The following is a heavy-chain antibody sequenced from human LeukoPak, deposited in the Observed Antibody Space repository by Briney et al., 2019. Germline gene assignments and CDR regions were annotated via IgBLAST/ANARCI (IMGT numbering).Heavy chain of an antibody. D-gene: IGHD2-2*01. CDR2: VSSSSTSI. Sequence: GGSLRLSCAASGFIFSIYSMNWVRQAPGKGLEWVSSVSSSSTSIYYADSLKGRFTISRDNAKNSLFLQVNSLRDEDTAVYYCARGPPCSSTSCYVTGAFDFWGQGTMVTVSS. CDR1: GFIFSIYS. J-gene: IGHJ3*01. V-gene: IGHV3-21*01. CDR3: ARGPPCSSTSCYVTGAFDF.